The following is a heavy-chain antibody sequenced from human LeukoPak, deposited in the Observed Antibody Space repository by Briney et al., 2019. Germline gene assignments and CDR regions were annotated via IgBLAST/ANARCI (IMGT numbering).Heavy chain of an antibody. V-gene: IGHV3-48*03. CDR1: GFTFSSYE. D-gene: IGHD3-16*01. CDR2: ISSTGKTI. Sequence: GGSLRLSCAASGFTFSSYEMKWVRQAPGKGLEWVSYISSTGKTIYYADSVKGRFTISRDNKNSLYLQMNSLKTEDTAVYYCARVWLGGWLDPWGQGTLVTVSS. CDR3: ARVWLGGWLDP. J-gene: IGHJ5*02.